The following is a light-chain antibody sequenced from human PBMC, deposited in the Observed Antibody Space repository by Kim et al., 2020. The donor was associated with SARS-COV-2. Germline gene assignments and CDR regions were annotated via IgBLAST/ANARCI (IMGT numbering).Light chain of an antibody. Sequence: QSALTQPASVSGSPGQSITISCTGTSSDVGGYDYVSWYQQHPGKVPKLMIYDVNNRPSGISNRFSGSKSGNTASLTISGLQAGDEANYYCASYTISSTWVFGGGTQLTVL. CDR2: DVN. J-gene: IGLJ3*02. CDR1: SSDVGGYDY. V-gene: IGLV2-14*03. CDR3: ASYTISSTWV.